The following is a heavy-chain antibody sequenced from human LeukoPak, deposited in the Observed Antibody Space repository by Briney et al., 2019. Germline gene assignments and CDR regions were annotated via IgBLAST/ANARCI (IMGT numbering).Heavy chain of an antibody. CDR1: GFSFSNFW. V-gene: IGHV3-7*01. CDR3: ARWDDSSGDH. Sequence: GGSLRLSCAVSGFSFSNFWMSWVRQAPGRGLEWVANIHPEGNEKYHVESVKGRFTISRDNTKNLLFLQMNGLRVEDTAVYYCARWDDSSGDHWGQGTLVTVSS. J-gene: IGHJ4*02. CDR2: IHPEGNEK. D-gene: IGHD1-1*01.